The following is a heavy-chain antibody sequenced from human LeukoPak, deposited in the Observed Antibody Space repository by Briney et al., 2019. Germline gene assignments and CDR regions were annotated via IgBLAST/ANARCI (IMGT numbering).Heavy chain of an antibody. J-gene: IGHJ5*02. V-gene: IGHV3-13*01. CDR3: ARGQTGGDWFDP. D-gene: IGHD3-16*01. CDR2: IGTAGDT. CDR1: GFTFSSYD. Sequence: GGSLRLSCAASGFTFSSYDMHWVRQATGKGLEWVSAIGTAGDTYYPGSVKGRFTISRENAKNSLYLQMNSLRAGDTAVYYCARGQTGGDWFDPWGQGTLVTVSS.